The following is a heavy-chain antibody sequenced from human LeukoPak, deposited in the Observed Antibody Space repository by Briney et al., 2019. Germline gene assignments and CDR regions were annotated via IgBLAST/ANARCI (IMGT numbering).Heavy chain of an antibody. J-gene: IGHJ3*01. CDR2: ISRSSSTI. Sequence: GGSLRLSCVDSGFTFSSYSMNWVRQGPGNGLERVSYISRSSSTIYYAGSVKGRFTISKDNTKNTLYLQMNSLRAEDTAVYYCARDNWGTPNGVDGFDVWGRGTMVTVSS. D-gene: IGHD7-27*01. CDR1: GFTFSSYS. CDR3: ARDNWGTPNGVDGFDV. V-gene: IGHV3-48*01.